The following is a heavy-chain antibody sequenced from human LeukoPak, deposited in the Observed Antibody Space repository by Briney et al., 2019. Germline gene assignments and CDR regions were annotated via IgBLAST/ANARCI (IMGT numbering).Heavy chain of an antibody. V-gene: IGHV3-21*01. CDR2: ISSSSSYI. J-gene: IGHJ4*02. D-gene: IGHD4-17*01. CDR3: ARFSDYGDYGFGY. Sequence: GGTLRPSCAASGFTFSSYSTDWVRQAPGKGLEWVSSISSSSSYIYYADSVKGRFTISRDNAKTSLYRQMNSLRAEDTAVYYCARFSDYGDYGFGYWGQGTLVTVSS. CDR1: GFTFSSYS.